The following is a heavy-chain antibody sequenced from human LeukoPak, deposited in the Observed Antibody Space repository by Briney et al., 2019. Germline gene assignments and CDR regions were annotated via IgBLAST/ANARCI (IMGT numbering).Heavy chain of an antibody. CDR2: ISSSSSYI. CDR1: GLTFNRYS. D-gene: IGHD5-12*01. Sequence: PGGSLRLSCVASGLTFNRYSMNWVRQAPGKGLEWVSSISSSSSYIYYADSVKGRFTISRDKAKNSLYLQMNSLRAEDTAVYYCGGTGYRGYVFSDYGGQEPLVTVSS. J-gene: IGHJ4*02. V-gene: IGHV3-21*01. CDR3: GGTGYRGYVFSDY.